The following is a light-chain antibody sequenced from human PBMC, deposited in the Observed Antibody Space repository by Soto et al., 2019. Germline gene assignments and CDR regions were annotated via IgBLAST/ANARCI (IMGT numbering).Light chain of an antibody. CDR3: AAWDDSLNGWV. CDR2: SNS. V-gene: IGLV1-44*01. J-gene: IGLJ3*02. CDR1: RSNIGSNT. Sequence: QSVLTQPPSASGTPGQRVTISCSGSRSNIGSNTVNWYQQLPGTAPKLLIYSNSQRPSGVPDRISGSKSGTSASLAIRGLQSEDESGYYCAAWDDSLNGWVFGGGTQLTVL.